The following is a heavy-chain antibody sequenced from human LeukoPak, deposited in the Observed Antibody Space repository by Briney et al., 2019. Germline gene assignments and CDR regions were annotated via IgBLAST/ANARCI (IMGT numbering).Heavy chain of an antibody. D-gene: IGHD3-10*01. CDR2: IYYSGST. CDR3: ARVPITYYYYGMDV. V-gene: IGHV4-61*01. CDR1: GGSLSSGSYY. J-gene: IGHJ6*04. Sequence: SETLCLTCTVSGGSLSSGSYYWSWIRQPPGKGLEWIGYIYYSGSTNYNPSLKSRVTMSVDTSKNQFSLKLSSVTAADTAVYYCARVPITYYYYGMDVWGKGTTVTVSS.